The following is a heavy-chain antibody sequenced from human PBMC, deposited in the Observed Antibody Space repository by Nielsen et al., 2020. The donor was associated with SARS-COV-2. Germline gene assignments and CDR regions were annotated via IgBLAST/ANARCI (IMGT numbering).Heavy chain of an antibody. CDR1: GFTFSSYG. D-gene: IGHD3-22*01. CDR3: ARDVALNDYYDSSGYYGGPADY. V-gene: IGHV3-33*01. CDR2: IWYDGSNK. J-gene: IGHJ4*02. Sequence: GGSLRLSCAASGFTFSSYGMHWVRQAPGKGLEWVAVIWYDGSNKYYADSVKGRFTISRDNSKNTLYLQMNSLRAEDTAVYYCARDVALNDYYDSSGYYGGPADYWGQGTLVTVSS.